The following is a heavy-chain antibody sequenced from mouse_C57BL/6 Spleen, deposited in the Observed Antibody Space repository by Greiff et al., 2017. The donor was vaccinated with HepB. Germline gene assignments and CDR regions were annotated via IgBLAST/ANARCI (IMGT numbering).Heavy chain of an antibody. V-gene: IGHV1-26*01. Sequence: EVQLQQSGPELVKPGASVKISCKASGYTFTDYYMNWVKQSHGKSLEWIGDINPNNGGTSYNQKFKGKATLTVDKSSSTAYMELRSLTSEDSAVYYCARWLLRGAFDYWGQGTTLTVSS. CDR1: GYTFTDYY. CDR3: ARWLLRGAFDY. J-gene: IGHJ2*01. D-gene: IGHD2-3*01. CDR2: INPNNGGT.